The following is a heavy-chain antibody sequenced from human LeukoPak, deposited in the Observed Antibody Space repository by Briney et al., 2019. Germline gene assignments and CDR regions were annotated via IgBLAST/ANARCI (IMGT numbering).Heavy chain of an antibody. J-gene: IGHJ2*01. CDR2: IYHSGST. V-gene: IGHV4-30-2*01. D-gene: IGHD4-11*01. Sequence: TWVRQPPGKGLEWIGYIYHSGSTYYNPSLKSRVTISVDRSKNQFSLKLSSVTAADTAVYYCARGNYSNSRTYWYFDFWGRGTLVTVSS. CDR3: ARGNYSNSRTYWYFDF.